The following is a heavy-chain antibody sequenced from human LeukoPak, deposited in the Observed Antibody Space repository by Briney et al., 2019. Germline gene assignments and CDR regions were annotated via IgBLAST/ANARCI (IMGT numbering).Heavy chain of an antibody. CDR3: ARGLEEWPPGY. CDR2: TYFGGNT. CDR1: DGSINGYY. D-gene: IGHD3-3*01. Sequence: SETLSLTCTVSDGSINGYYWGWIRQPPGKGLEWIGNTYFGGNTYFNPSLKSRVTISVDTSKNQFSLELNSVTAADTAVYYCARGLEEWPPGYWGQGTLVTVSS. V-gene: IGHV4-39*02. J-gene: IGHJ4*02.